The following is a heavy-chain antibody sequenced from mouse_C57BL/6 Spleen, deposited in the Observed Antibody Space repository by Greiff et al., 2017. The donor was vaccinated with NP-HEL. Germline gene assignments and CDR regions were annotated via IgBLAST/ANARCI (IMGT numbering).Heavy chain of an antibody. Sequence: VQLKQSGAELVQPGASVKLSCTASGFNIKDYYMHWVQQRTEQGLEWIGRIDPEDGETKYAPKFPGKATITADTSSNTAYLQLSSLTSEYTAIYYCARGTSQVPFAYTGQVALVTVSA. D-gene: IGHD3-2*02. J-gene: IGHJ3*01. CDR1: GFNIKDYY. CDR3: ARGTSQVPFAY. V-gene: IGHV14-2*01. CDR2: IDPEDGET.